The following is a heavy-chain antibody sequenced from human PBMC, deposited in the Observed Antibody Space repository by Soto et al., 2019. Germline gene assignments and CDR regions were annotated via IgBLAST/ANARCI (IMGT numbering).Heavy chain of an antibody. Sequence: QVQLVESGGGVVQPGRSLRLSCAASGFTFSSYAMHGVRQAPGKGLGWVAVISYDGSNKYYADSVKGRFTISRDNSKNTLYLQMNSLRAEDTAVYYCARPLWRNDYNWGNFDLWGRGTLVTVSS. V-gene: IGHV3-30-3*01. D-gene: IGHD3-16*01. CDR2: ISYDGSNK. CDR1: GFTFSSYA. CDR3: ARPLWRNDYNWGNFDL. J-gene: IGHJ2*01.